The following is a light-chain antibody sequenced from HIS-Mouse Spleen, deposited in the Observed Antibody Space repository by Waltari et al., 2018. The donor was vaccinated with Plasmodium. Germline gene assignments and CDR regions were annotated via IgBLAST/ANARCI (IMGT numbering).Light chain of an antibody. Sequence: ELVMTQSPATLSVSPGDRAALPCRASQGVSSNLAWYQQKPGQAPRLLIYGASTRATGIPARCSGSGSGTEFTLTISSLQSEDFAVYYCQQYNNWSFTFGPGTKVDI. CDR2: GAS. V-gene: IGKV3-15*01. J-gene: IGKJ3*01. CDR3: QQYNNWSFT. CDR1: QGVSSN.